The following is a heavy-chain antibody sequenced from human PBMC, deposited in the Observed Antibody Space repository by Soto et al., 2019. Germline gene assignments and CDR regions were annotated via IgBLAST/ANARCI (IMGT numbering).Heavy chain of an antibody. J-gene: IGHJ6*02. CDR2: IYKTGST. CDR3: ARDLWGYCGTDCYPLDV. D-gene: IGHD2-21*02. Sequence: QVQLQESGPGLVKPSETLSLTCTVSGGTISRYYWSWIRQPPGKGLEWIGDIYKTGSTVYNPSFQSRVTISVDTSKNQFSLKLNSVTAADTAVYYCARDLWGYCGTDCYPLDVWGQGTTVTVSS. CDR1: GGTISRYY. V-gene: IGHV4-59*01.